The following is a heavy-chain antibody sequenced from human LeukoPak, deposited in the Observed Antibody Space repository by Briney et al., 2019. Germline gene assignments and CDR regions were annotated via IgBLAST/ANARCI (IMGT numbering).Heavy chain of an antibody. Sequence: SETLSLTCTVSGGSFTTYYWSWIRQPAGKGLECIGRIYTSGSTTYNPSLKSRVTMSVDASKHQFSLKLSSVTAADTAVYYCARDRGLYYFDYWGQGTLVTVSS. D-gene: IGHD6-25*01. CDR2: IYTSGST. CDR3: ARDRGLYYFDY. J-gene: IGHJ4*02. CDR1: GGSFTTYY. V-gene: IGHV4-4*07.